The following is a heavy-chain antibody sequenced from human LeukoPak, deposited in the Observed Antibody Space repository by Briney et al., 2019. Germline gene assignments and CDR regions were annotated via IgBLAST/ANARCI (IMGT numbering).Heavy chain of an antibody. V-gene: IGHV4-59*12. Sequence: KPSETLSLTCTVSGGSISDYYWSWIRQPPGKGLEWIGYVHYSGGTYYNPSLKSRVTISEDTAKNQVSLKLTSVTAADTAVYYCAREYGDFKANLAYGMDVWGRGTTVTVSS. CDR2: VHYSGGT. CDR3: AREYGDFKANLAYGMDV. CDR1: GGSISDYY. D-gene: IGHD4-17*01. J-gene: IGHJ6*02.